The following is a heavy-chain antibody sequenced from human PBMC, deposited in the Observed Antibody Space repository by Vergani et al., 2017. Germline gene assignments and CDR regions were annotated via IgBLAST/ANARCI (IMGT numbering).Heavy chain of an antibody. V-gene: IGHV2-26*01. Sequence: QVTLKESGPVLVKPTETLTLTCTVSGFSLSNARMGVSWIRQPPGKALEWLAHIFSTDEKSYSTSLKNRLTISKDTSKSQVVLTMTNMDPVDTATYYCARIRRDYDILTGYYTPYCFDYWGQGTLVTVSS. CDR2: IFSTDEK. CDR3: ARIRRDYDILTGYYTPYCFDY. J-gene: IGHJ4*02. CDR1: GFSLSNARMG. D-gene: IGHD3-9*01.